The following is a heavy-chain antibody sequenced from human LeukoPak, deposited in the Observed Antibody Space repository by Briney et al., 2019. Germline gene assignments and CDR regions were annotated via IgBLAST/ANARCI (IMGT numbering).Heavy chain of an antibody. CDR2: VSDSGGST. V-gene: IGHV3-23*01. CDR1: GFTFSSYG. Sequence: PGGSLRLSCAASGFTFSSYGMNWVRQAPGKGLEWIAGVSDSGGSTYYADSVKGRFTISRDNSKNTLYLQMSSLRAEDTAVYYCANTFGGIMATAGDYWGQGTLVTVSS. J-gene: IGHJ4*02. CDR3: ANTFGGIMATAGDY. D-gene: IGHD6-13*01.